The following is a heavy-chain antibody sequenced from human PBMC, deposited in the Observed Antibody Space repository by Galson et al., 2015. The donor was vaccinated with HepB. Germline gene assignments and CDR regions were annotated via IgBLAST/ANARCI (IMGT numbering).Heavy chain of an antibody. CDR3: ASGTFYSRFAY. J-gene: IGHJ4*02. D-gene: IGHD1-26*01. V-gene: IGHV3-30*04. CDR2: ISYDGNNK. Sequence: SMRLSCAASGFTFSNSAMHWVRQAPGKGLEWVAIISYDGNNKYYADSVKGRFTISRDNSKNTLYLQMDSLIPEDTAVCYCASGTFYSRFAYCCQGTLVTVSS. CDR1: GFTFSNSA.